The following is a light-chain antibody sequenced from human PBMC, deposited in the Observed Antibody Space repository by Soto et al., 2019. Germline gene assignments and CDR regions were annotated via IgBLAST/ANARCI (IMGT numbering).Light chain of an antibody. CDR1: SSNVGNHA. J-gene: IGLJ2*01. Sequence: QSVLTQPPSVSEAPRQRVTISCSGSSSNVGNHAVNWYQQLPGKAPKLLIYYDNLLPSGVSNRFSGSKSGTSASLAISGLQSEDGADYYCGAWDDRLNGPVFGGGTKLTVL. V-gene: IGLV1-36*01. CDR3: GAWDDRLNGPV. CDR2: YDN.